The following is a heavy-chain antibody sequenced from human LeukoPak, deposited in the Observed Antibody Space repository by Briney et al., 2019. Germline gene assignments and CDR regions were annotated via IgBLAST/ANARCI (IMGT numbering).Heavy chain of an antibody. J-gene: IGHJ4*02. CDR3: ARDAHYDSSGYYYDY. CDR2: IIPIFGTA. V-gene: IGHV1-69*13. D-gene: IGHD3-22*01. Sequence: SVKVSCKASGGTFISYAISWVRQAPGQGLEWMGGIIPIFGTANYAQKFQGRVTITADESTSTAYMELSSLRSEDTAVYYCARDAHYDSSGYYYDYWGQGTLVTVSS. CDR1: GGTFISYA.